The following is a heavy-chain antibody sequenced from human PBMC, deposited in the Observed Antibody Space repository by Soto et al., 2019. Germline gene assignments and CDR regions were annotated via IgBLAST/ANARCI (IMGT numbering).Heavy chain of an antibody. J-gene: IGHJ4*02. Sequence: ASVKVSCKASGYTFTGYYMHWVLQAPGQGLEWMGWINPNSGGTNYAQKFQGRVTMTRDTSISTAYMELSRLRSDDTAVYYCASTYSSSWYGMGYWGQGTLVTVSS. CDR2: INPNSGGT. CDR1: GYTFTGYY. CDR3: ASTYSSSWYGMGY. V-gene: IGHV1-2*02. D-gene: IGHD6-13*01.